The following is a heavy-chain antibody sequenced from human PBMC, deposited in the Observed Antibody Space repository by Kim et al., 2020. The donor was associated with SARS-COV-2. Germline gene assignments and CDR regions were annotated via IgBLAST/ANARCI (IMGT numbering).Heavy chain of an antibody. D-gene: IGHD6-13*01. J-gene: IGHJ1*01. Sequence: YYNPPLRSRVTLSVATSKNQFSLKRSSVTAADTAVYYWAREGTAAGTFQHWGQGTLVTVSS. CDR3: AREGTAAGTFQH. V-gene: IGHV4-39*07.